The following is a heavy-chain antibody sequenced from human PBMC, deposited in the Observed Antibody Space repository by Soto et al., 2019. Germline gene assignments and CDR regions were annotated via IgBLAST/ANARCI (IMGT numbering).Heavy chain of an antibody. J-gene: IGHJ6*02. CDR3: AKEETTMTTFSEHYYGLDV. CDR2: ISYDGRTI. Sequence: QVQLVESGGGVVQPGRSRRLSCASSGFAFNNYGMHWVRQAPGKGLEWVAVISYDGRTIYHADSVKGRFSISRDNSKNTLYLQMNSLRVEDTAVYFCAKEETTMTTFSEHYYGLDVWGQGTTVTVSS. D-gene: IGHD4-17*01. V-gene: IGHV3-30*18. CDR1: GFAFNNYG.